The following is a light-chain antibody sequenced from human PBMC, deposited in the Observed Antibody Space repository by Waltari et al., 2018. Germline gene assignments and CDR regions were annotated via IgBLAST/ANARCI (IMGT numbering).Light chain of an antibody. Sequence: QSVLTQPPSVSGDPGQRVTISCTGSSSNIGGYYVYWYQQFPGTAPKLLIYDNNKRPSGVSDRFSGSKSGTSASLTITGLQPGDEADYYCETWDSSLSGGLFGGGTRLTVL. CDR1: SSNIGGYY. CDR3: ETWDSSLSGGL. J-gene: IGLJ2*01. V-gene: IGLV1-51*01. CDR2: DNN.